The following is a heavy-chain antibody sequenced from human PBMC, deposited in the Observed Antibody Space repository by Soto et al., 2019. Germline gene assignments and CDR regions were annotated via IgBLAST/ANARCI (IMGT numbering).Heavy chain of an antibody. Sequence: GGSLRLSCAASGFTFSNYAMNWVRQAPGKGLEWVSGISGSALNTYYADSVEGRFAIFRDNSKNTVYLQMNSLRAEDTAVYYCANIIAAADFDYWGQGTLVTVSS. J-gene: IGHJ4*02. CDR3: ANIIAAADFDY. V-gene: IGHV3-23*01. CDR2: ISGSALNT. CDR1: GFTFSNYA. D-gene: IGHD6-13*01.